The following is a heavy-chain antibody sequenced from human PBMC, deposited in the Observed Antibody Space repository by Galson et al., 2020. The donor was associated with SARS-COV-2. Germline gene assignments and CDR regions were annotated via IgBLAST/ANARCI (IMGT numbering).Heavy chain of an antibody. D-gene: IGHD2-2*01. CDR2: IWYDGSKT. CDR3: ARDQGQCSSSGCYDGGAPFYGMDV. Sequence: GESLKISCAASGFIFSSYGMHWVRQTPGKGLEWVALIWYDGSKTYYADSVKGRFTISRDNSKDTLYLQMNSLRVEDTAVYYCARDQGQCSSSGCYDGGAPFYGMDVWGQGTTVTVSS. J-gene: IGHJ6*02. CDR1: GFIFSSYG. V-gene: IGHV3-33*01.